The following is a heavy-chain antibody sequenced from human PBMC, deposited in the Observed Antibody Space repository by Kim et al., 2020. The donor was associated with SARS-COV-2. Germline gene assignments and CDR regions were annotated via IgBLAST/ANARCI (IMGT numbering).Heavy chain of an antibody. D-gene: IGHD6-19*01. CDR3: ARQISSGWYPGYFDL. V-gene: IGHV5-51*01. Sequence: PSSQGQVTISADKSISTAYLQWSSLKASDTAMYYCARQISSGWYPGYFDLWGRGTLVTVSS. J-gene: IGHJ2*01.